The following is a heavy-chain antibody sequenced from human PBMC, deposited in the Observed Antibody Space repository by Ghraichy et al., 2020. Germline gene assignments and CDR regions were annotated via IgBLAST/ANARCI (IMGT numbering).Heavy chain of an antibody. D-gene: IGHD2-2*01. CDR1: GFNFGSYK. CDR3: VRSGYCSTTTCYGMDV. J-gene: IGHJ6*02. V-gene: IGHV3-21*04. CDR2: ISSTSSYI. Sequence: SCVASGFNFGSYKMDWVRQAPGKGLEWVSSISSTSSYIYYADSVRGRFTISRDNTQRAMYLQMSGLRAEDSAVYFCVRSGYCSTTTCYGMDVWGQGTMVNVSS.